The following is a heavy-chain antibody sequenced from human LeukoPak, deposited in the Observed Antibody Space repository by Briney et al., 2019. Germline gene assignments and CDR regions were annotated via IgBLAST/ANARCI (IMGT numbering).Heavy chain of an antibody. CDR1: GFTFGDYA. J-gene: IGHJ4*02. CDR3: TRDLTQLQWLSPYHY. CDR2: IRSKAYGGTT. D-gene: IGHD3-22*01. Sequence: GGSLRLSCTASGFTFGDYAMSWVRQAPVKGLEWVGFIRSKAYGGTTEYAASVKGRFTISRDDSKSIAYLQMNSLKTEDTAVYYCTRDLTQLQWLSPYHYWGQGTLVTVSS. V-gene: IGHV3-49*04.